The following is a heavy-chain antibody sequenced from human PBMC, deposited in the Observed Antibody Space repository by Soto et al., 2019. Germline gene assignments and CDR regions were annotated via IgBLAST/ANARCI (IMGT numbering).Heavy chain of an antibody. CDR2: ISAYNGNT. CDR1: GYTFTSYG. J-gene: IGHJ3*02. V-gene: IGHV1-18*01. Sequence: ASVKVSCKASGYTFTSYGISWVRQAPGQGLEWMGWISAYNGNTNYAQKLQGRVTMTTDTSTSTAYMELRSLRSDDTAVYYCARSGPAVQIGSGWENAFDIWGQGTMVTVSS. CDR3: ARSGPAVQIGSGWENAFDI. D-gene: IGHD6-19*01.